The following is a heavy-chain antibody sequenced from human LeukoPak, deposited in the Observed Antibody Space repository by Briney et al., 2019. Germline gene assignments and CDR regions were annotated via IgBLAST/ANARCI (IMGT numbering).Heavy chain of an antibody. J-gene: IGHJ4*02. V-gene: IGHV1-18*01. CDR2: ISAYNGNT. D-gene: IGHD6-19*01. CDR3: ARSSEANY. Sequence: ASVKVSCKASGGTFSSYAISWVRQAPGQGLEWMGWISAYNGNTNYAQKFQGRVTLTTDTSTSTAYMELRSLRSDDTAVYYCARSSEANYWGQGTLVTVSS. CDR1: GGTFSSYA.